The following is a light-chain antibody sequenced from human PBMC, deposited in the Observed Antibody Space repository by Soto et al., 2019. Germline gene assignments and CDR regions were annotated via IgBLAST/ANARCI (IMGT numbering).Light chain of an antibody. Sequence: DIQMTQSPSSVSASVGDRVTITCRASQGFSRWLAWYQQKPGKAPNLLIYDASSLQSGVPSRLSGSGSGTEFPPTISSLQPEDFATYCCQQANSFPFTFGPGTKVDVK. CDR2: DAS. V-gene: IGKV1-12*01. J-gene: IGKJ3*01. CDR1: QGFSRW. CDR3: QQANSFPFT.